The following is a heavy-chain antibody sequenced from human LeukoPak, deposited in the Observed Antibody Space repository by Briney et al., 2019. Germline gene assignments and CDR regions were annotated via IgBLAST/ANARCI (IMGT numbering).Heavy chain of an antibody. D-gene: IGHD1-26*01. V-gene: IGHV1-8*01. Sequence: ASVKVSCKASGYTFTSYHINWVRQATGQGLEWMGWMSPNSGETGYAKKFQDRVTMSSSTPISTVYMELNSLTSEDTAVYYCVRGIEEGVDFWGQGTLVTVSS. CDR3: VRGIEEGVDF. CDR1: GYTFTSYH. J-gene: IGHJ4*02. CDR2: MSPNSGET.